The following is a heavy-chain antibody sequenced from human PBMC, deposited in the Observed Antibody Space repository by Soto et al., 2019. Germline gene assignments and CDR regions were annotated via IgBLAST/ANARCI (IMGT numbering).Heavy chain of an antibody. D-gene: IGHD3-22*01. Sequence: SVKVSCKASGGTFSSYAISWVRQAPGQGLEWMGGIIPIFGTANYAQKFQGRVTITADESTSTAYMELSSLRSEDTAVYYCARVFLDYYDSSGYLGWFDPWGQGTLVTVSS. V-gene: IGHV1-69*13. CDR1: GGTFSSYA. CDR3: ARVFLDYYDSSGYLGWFDP. CDR2: IIPIFGTA. J-gene: IGHJ5*02.